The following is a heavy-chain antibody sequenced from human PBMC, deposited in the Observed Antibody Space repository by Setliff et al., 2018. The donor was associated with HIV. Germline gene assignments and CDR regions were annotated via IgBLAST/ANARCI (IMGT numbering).Heavy chain of an antibody. J-gene: IGHJ4*02. CDR1: GFTFNNYR. CDR2: ISRGSNTI. CDR3: ARVWAMQQVVPGY. V-gene: IGHV3-48*01. Sequence: GGSLRLSCAASGFTFNNYRMNWVRQAPGKGLEWISYISRGSNTIYYADSVRGRFTISRDNSKNTLYLQMNSLRVDDTAVYYCARVWAMQQVVPGYWGQGALVTVSS. D-gene: IGHD6-6*01.